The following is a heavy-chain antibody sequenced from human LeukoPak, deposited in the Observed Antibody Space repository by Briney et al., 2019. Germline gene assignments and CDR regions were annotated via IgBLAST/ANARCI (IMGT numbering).Heavy chain of an antibody. J-gene: IGHJ3*02. Sequence: GGSLRLSCAASGFTFSSYEMNWVRQAPGKGLEWVSYISSSGSTIYYADSVKGRFTISRDNAKNSLYLQMNSLRAEDTAVYYCARGGYGDYVDAFDIWGQGTMVTVSS. V-gene: IGHV3-48*03. CDR2: ISSSGSTI. CDR3: ARGGYGDYVDAFDI. D-gene: IGHD4-17*01. CDR1: GFTFSSYE.